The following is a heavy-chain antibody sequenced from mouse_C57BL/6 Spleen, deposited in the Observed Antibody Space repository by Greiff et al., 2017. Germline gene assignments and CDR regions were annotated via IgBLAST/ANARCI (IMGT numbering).Heavy chain of an antibody. Sequence: QVQLKQSGPGLVQPSQSLSITCTVSGFSLTSYGVHWVRQSPGTGLEWLGVIWSGGSTDYNAALISRLSISKDKSKSQVFFKMNSLQADDTAIYYCASSYYYGSSYGAYWGQGTLVTVSA. V-gene: IGHV2-2*01. CDR3: ASSYYYGSSYGAY. D-gene: IGHD1-1*01. CDR1: GFSLTSYG. CDR2: IWSGGST. J-gene: IGHJ3*01.